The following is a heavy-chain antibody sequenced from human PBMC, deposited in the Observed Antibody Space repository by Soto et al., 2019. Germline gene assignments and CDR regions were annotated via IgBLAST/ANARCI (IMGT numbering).Heavy chain of an antibody. CDR3: ARASYYDSSGYYLNWFDP. CDR1: GGSISSYY. D-gene: IGHD3-22*01. J-gene: IGHJ5*02. CDR2: IYYSGST. V-gene: IGHV4-59*01. Sequence: SETLSLTCTVSGGSISSYYWSWIRQPPGKGLEWIGYIYYSGSTNYSPSLKSRVTISVDTSKNQFSLKLSSVTAADTAVYYRARASYYDSSGYYLNWFDPWGQGTLVTVSS.